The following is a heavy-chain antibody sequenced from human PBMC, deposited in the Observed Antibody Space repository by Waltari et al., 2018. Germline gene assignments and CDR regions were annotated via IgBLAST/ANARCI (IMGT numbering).Heavy chain of an antibody. V-gene: IGHV1-24*01. J-gene: IGHJ4*02. CDR1: GYTLTELS. D-gene: IGHD3-22*01. CDR3: ATDLYYYDSSAPGY. CDR2: FDPEDGET. Sequence: QVQLVQSGAEVKKPGASVKVSCKVSGYTLTELSMHWVRQAPGKGLEGQGGFDPEDGETIYAQKFQGRVTRTEDTSTDTAYMELSSLRSEDTAVYYWATDLYYYDSSAPGYWGQGTLVTVSS.